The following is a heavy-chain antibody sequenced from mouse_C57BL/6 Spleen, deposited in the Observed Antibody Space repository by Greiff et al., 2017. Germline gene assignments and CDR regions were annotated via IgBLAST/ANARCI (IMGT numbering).Heavy chain of an antibody. J-gene: IGHJ2*01. CDR1: GFTFSDYY. CDR2: INYDGSST. V-gene: IGHV5-16*01. Sequence: EVMLVESEGGLVQPGSSMKLSCTASGFTFSDYYMAWVRQVPEKGLEWVANINYDGSSTYYLDSLKSRFIISRDNAKNILYLQMSSLKSEDTATYYCARETCAFDYWGQGTTLTVSS. CDR3: ARETCAFDY.